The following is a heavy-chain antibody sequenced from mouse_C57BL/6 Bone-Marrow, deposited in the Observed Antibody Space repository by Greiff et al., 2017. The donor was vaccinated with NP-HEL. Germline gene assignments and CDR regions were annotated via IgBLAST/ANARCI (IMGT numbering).Heavy chain of an antibody. V-gene: IGHV1-81*01. CDR1: GYTFTSYG. CDR2: IYPRSGNT. J-gene: IGHJ3*01. CDR3: ARLPWFAY. Sequence: QVHVKQSGAELARPGASVKLSCKASGYTFTSYGISWVKQRTGQGLEWIGEIYPRSGNTYYNEKFKGKATLTADKSSSTAYMELRSLTSEDSAVYFCARLPWFAYWGQGTLVTVSA.